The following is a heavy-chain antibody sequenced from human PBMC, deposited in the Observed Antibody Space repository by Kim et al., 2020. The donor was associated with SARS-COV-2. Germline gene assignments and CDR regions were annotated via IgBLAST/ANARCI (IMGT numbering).Heavy chain of an antibody. V-gene: IGHV4-39*01. CDR1: GGSISSSSYY. Sequence: SETLSLTCTVSGGSISSSSYYWGWIRQPPGKGLEWIGSIYYSGSTYYNPSLKSRVTIYVDTSKNQFSLKLSSVTAADTAVYYCARYWGGYNWNYEPLSVYWGQGTLVTVSS. J-gene: IGHJ4*02. D-gene: IGHD1-7*01. CDR3: ARYWGGYNWNYEPLSVY. CDR2: IYYSGST.